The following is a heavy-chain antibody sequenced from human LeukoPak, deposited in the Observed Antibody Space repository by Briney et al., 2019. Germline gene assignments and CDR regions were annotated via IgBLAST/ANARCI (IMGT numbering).Heavy chain of an antibody. CDR3: ARGYFAVGAFDI. CDR2: IYSGGIT. J-gene: IGHJ3*02. V-gene: IGHV3-66*01. Sequence: GGSLRLSCAASGFTFSSFTLSWVRQAPGKGLGWVSIIYSGGITSYADSVKGRFTISRDNSKNTLYLQLNSLRAEDTAVYYCARGYFAVGAFDIWGQGTMVTVSS. CDR1: GFTFSSFT. D-gene: IGHD3-3*01.